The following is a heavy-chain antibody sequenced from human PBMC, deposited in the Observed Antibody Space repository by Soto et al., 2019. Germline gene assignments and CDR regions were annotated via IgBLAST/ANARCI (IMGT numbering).Heavy chain of an antibody. D-gene: IGHD3-16*01. CDR2: ISGRGGSI. J-gene: IGHJ4*02. V-gene: IGHV3-23*01. Sequence: PGGSLRLSCAASGFTFRSYAMRWVRQAPGKGLVGVSVISGRGGSIYYADSVKGRFTISRDNSKNTLSLQMNRLRAEDTAVYYCAKVGVGKTLAYYFYYWGPGAMVTVSS. CDR1: GFTFRSYA. CDR3: AKVGVGKTLAYYFYY.